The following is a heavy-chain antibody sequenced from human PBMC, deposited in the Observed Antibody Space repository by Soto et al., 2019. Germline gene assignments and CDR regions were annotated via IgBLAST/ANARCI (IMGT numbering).Heavy chain of an antibody. CDR2: INPTSDYT. CDR3: ARGGPPIKAIEI. J-gene: IGHJ3*02. V-gene: IGHV1-46*01. CDR1: GYTLTSYY. D-gene: IGHD1-20*01. Sequence: GASVKVSCKASGYTLTSYYMQWVRQAPGQGLEWMGMINPTSDYTNYAQKFQGRVTLTTDTSTSTVYMEPSSLRSEDTAMYYCARGGPPIKAIEIWGQGTMVTVSS.